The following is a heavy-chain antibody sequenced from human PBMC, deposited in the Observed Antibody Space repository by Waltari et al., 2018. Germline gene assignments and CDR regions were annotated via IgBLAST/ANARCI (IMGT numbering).Heavy chain of an antibody. CDR2: IYYSGST. Sequence: QLQLQESGPGLVKPSETLSLTCTVSGGSISSYYWSWIRQPPGKGLEWIGYIYYSGSTNYNPSLKSRVTISVDTSKNQFSLKLSSVTAADTAVYYCARDGDTYYYDSTPEAFDIWGQGTMVTVSS. CDR3: ARDGDTYYYDSTPEAFDI. V-gene: IGHV4-59*01. D-gene: IGHD3-22*01. J-gene: IGHJ3*02. CDR1: GGSISSYY.